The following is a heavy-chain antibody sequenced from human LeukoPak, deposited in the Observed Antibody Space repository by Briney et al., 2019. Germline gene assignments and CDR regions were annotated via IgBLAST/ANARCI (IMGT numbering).Heavy chain of an antibody. D-gene: IGHD6-13*01. CDR3: ARGAAAGTYYYYGMDV. CDR2: IIPILGIA. V-gene: IGHV1-69*04. Sequence: GASVKVSCKASGGTFSSYVISWVRQAPGQGLEWMGRIIPILGIANYARKFQGRVTITADKSTSTAYMELSSLRSEDTAVYYCARGAAAGTYYYYGMDVWGQGTTVTVSS. CDR1: GGTFSSYV. J-gene: IGHJ6*02.